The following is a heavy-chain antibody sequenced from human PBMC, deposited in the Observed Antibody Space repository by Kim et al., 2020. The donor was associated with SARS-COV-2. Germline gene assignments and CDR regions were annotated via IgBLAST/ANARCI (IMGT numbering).Heavy chain of an antibody. D-gene: IGHD7-27*01. CDR2: IIPILGIA. Sequence: SVKVSCKASGGTFSSYAISWVRQAPGQGLEWMGRIIPILGIANYAQKFQGRVTITADKSTSTAYMELSSLRSEDTAVYYCRGDHRHRQDYWGQGTLVTVSS. CDR3: RGDHRHRQDY. V-gene: IGHV1-69*04. J-gene: IGHJ4*02. CDR1: GGTFSSYA.